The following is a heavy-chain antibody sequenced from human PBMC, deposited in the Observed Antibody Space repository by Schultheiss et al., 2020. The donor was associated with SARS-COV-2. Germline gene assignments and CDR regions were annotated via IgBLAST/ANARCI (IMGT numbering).Heavy chain of an antibody. J-gene: IGHJ3*02. V-gene: IGHV3-30*18. CDR1: GFTFSSYG. CDR3: AKDRSTVTLDAFDI. Sequence: LSLTCAASGFTFSSYGMHWVRQAPGKGLEWVAVIWYDGSNKYYADSVKGRFTISRDNSKNTLYLQMNSLRAEDTAVYYCAKDRSTVTLDAFDIWGQGTMVTVSS. D-gene: IGHD4-17*01. CDR2: IWYDGSNK.